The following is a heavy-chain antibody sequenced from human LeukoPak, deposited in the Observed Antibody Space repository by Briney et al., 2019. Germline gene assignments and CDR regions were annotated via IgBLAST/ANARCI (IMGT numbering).Heavy chain of an antibody. D-gene: IGHD6-19*01. CDR2: TSGTGANY. CDR1: GFTFCLEA. V-gene: IGHV3-23*01. J-gene: IGHJ4*02. Sequence: PGGTLSFYCAGSGFTFCLEAMRRVPQAPGKGLEGFFSTSGTGANYQYEDSVKGTFTISRNTSKNTLYLQMNSLRVEDTARYFCAKDLAVAGTGGGFDYWGQGTLVTVSS. CDR3: AKDLAVAGTGGGFDY.